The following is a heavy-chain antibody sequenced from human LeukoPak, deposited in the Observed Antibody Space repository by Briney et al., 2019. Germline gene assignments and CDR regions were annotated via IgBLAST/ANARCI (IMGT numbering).Heavy chain of an antibody. CDR3: AGPTIAAAGNFEY. J-gene: IGHJ4*02. V-gene: IGHV3-11*03. D-gene: IGHD6-13*01. Sequence: GGSLRLSCAASGFTFSDYYMSWIRQPPGKGLEWVSHISSFSNFRSYADSVKGRFTISRDNAKNSLYLQVNSLRAEDTAVYYCAGPTIAAAGNFEYWGQGTLVTVSS. CDR2: ISSFSNFR. CDR1: GFTFSDYY.